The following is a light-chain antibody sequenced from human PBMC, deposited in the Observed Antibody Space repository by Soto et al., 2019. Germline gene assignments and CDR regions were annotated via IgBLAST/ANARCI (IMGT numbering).Light chain of an antibody. Sequence: DIQMTQSPSSLSASVGDRGTITCRASQGISSYLAWYQQKPGKVPKLLIYAASTLQSGVPSRFSGSRSGTDFTLTISSLQPEDVATYYGQKYNSAPYTFGQGPKLE. CDR2: AAS. CDR1: QGISSY. J-gene: IGKJ2*01. CDR3: QKYNSAPYT. V-gene: IGKV1-27*01.